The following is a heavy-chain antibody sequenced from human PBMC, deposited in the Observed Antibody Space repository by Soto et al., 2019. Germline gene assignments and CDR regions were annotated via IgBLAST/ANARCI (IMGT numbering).Heavy chain of an antibody. CDR2: IYHSGST. D-gene: IGHD5-12*01. Sequence: SETLSLTCAVSSGSISSSNWWSWVRQPPGKGLEWIGEIYHSGSTNYNPSLKSRVTISVDKSKNQFSLKLSSVTAADTAVYYCARGHSGYDFPNWFDPWGQGTLVTVSS. CDR3: ARGHSGYDFPNWFDP. CDR1: SGSISSSNW. V-gene: IGHV4-4*02. J-gene: IGHJ5*02.